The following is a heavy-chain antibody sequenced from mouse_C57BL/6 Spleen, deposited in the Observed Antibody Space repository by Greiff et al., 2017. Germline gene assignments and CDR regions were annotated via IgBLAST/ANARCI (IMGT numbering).Heavy chain of an antibody. D-gene: IGHD1-1*01. CDR2: IRLKSDNYAT. V-gene: IGHV6-3*01. J-gene: IGHJ2*01. CDR1: GFTFSNYW. CDR3: TGGLTTVGFDY. Sequence: EVQLVESGGGLVQPGGSMKLSCVASGFTFSNYWMNWVRQSPEKGLEWVAQIRLKSDNYATHYAESVKGRFTISRDDSKSSVYLQMNNLRAEDTGIYYCTGGLTTVGFDYWGQGTTLTGSS.